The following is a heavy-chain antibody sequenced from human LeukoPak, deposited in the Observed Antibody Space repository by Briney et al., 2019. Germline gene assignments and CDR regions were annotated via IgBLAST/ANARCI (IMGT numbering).Heavy chain of an antibody. CDR2: IGNTET. J-gene: IGHJ5*02. D-gene: IGHD2-21*01. CDR1: GFPFETNA. V-gene: IGHV3-23*01. Sequence: GGSLRLSCATSGFPFETNAMSWVRQAPGKGLEWVATIGNTETFYADSVTGRFTISRDNSKNTVNLQMNRLRVEDTAIYYCPKDWTPFNRLLDCFDPWAQGTLVTVSS. CDR3: PKDWTPFNRLLDCFDP.